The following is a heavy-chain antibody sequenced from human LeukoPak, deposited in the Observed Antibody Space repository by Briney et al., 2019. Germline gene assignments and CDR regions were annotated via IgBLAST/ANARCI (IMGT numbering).Heavy chain of an antibody. D-gene: IGHD1/OR15-1a*01. Sequence: SETLSLTCAVYGGSFSGYYWSWICQPPGKGLEWIGEINHSGSTNYNPSLKSRVTISVDTAKNQFSLNLSSVTAADTAVYYCARYGGTMTGNYFDYWGQGTLVTVSS. J-gene: IGHJ4*02. V-gene: IGHV4-34*01. CDR1: GGSFSGYY. CDR2: INHSGST. CDR3: ARYGGTMTGNYFDY.